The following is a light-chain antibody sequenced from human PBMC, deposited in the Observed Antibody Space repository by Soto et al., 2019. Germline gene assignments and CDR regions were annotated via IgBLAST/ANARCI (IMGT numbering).Light chain of an antibody. CDR2: EAS. Sequence: IRMTQSPSTQSSSAGDRVTITCRASQSIGNWLAWYQQKPGRATKFLIYEASSLESGVPSRFSGSGSGTEFTLTISGLQPDDFATYYCQQYKSYPLTFGQGTKVDIK. CDR1: QSIGNW. J-gene: IGKJ1*01. CDR3: QQYKSYPLT. V-gene: IGKV1-5*03.